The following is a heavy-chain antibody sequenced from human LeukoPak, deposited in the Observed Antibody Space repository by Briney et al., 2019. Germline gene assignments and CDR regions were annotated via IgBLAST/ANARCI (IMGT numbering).Heavy chain of an antibody. V-gene: IGHV3-74*01. CDR2: INSDGSST. D-gene: IGHD3-16*01. CDR1: GFTVSDKY. Sequence: GGSLRLSCAASGFTVSDKYMSWVRQAPGKGLVWVSRINSDGSSTSYADSVKGRFTISRDNAKSTLYLQMNSLRAEDTAVYYCARALFLGDWFDPWGQGTLVTVSS. J-gene: IGHJ5*02. CDR3: ARALFLGDWFDP.